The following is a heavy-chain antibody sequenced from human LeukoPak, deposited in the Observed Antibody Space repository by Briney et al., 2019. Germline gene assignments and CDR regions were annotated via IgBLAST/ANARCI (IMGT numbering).Heavy chain of an antibody. J-gene: IGHJ6*03. CDR2: ITSSGSTV. D-gene: IGHD3-10*01. CDR3: ARVGSSSKYYYYMDV. CDR1: GFTFSSYT. Sequence: PGGSLRLSCAASGFTFSSYTMNWVRQAPGKGLEWASYITSSGSTVYYADSVKGRFTISRDNAKNSLYLQMQSPTAEDTAVYFCARVGSSSKYYYYMDVWGKGTTVTVSS. V-gene: IGHV3-48*04.